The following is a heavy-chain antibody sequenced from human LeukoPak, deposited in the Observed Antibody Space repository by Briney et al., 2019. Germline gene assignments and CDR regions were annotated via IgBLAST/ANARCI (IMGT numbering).Heavy chain of an antibody. CDR2: IKPKTDGETT. D-gene: IGHD2-21*01. CDR3: ITPLPYSAQ. V-gene: IGHV3-15*07. Sequence: GGSLRLSCEGSAFIFSGHWMNWVRQAPGKGLEWVGRIKPKTDGETTEYAAPVKDRFSISRDDSKSMMYLQMNSLKTEDTAVYYCITPLPYSAQGGQGTLVTVSS. J-gene: IGHJ4*02. CDR1: AFIFSGHW.